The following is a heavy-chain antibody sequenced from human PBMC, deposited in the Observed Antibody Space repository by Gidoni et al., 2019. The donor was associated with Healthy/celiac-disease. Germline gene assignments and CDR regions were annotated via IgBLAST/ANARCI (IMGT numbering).Heavy chain of an antibody. CDR1: GGSFSGYY. CDR2: INHSGST. J-gene: IGHJ5*02. CDR3: ARLIAAAGPNWFDP. D-gene: IGHD6-13*01. V-gene: IGHV4-34*01. Sequence: QVQLQQWGAGLLKPSETLSLTCAVYGGSFSGYYWSWIRQPPGKGLEWIGEINHSGSTNYNPSLKSRVTISVDTSKNQFSLKLSSVTAADTAVYYCARLIAAAGPNWFDPWGQGTLVTVSS.